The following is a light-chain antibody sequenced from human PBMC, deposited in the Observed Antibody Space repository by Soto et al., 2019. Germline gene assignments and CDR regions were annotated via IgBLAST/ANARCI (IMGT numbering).Light chain of an antibody. Sequence: DIQMTQSPSSLSASVVDRVTITCQASQDISNYLNWYQQKPGKAPKLLIYDASNLETGVPSRFSGSGSGTDFTFTISSLQPEDIATYYCPQYDNLPPFTFGPGTKVDIK. CDR1: QDISNY. CDR3: PQYDNLPPFT. J-gene: IGKJ3*01. V-gene: IGKV1-33*01. CDR2: DAS.